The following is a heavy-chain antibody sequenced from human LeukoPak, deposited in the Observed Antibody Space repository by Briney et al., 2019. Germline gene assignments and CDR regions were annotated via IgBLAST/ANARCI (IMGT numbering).Heavy chain of an antibody. CDR1: GFTVSSNY. V-gene: IGHV3-53*01. Sequence: PGGSLRLSCAASGFTVSSNYMSWVRQAPGKGLEWVSVIYSGGSTYYADSVKGRFTTSRDNSKDTLYLQMNSLRAEDTAVYYCARDIGGVITPNYWGQGTLVTVSS. CDR3: ARDIGGVITPNY. CDR2: IYSGGST. J-gene: IGHJ4*02. D-gene: IGHD3-22*01.